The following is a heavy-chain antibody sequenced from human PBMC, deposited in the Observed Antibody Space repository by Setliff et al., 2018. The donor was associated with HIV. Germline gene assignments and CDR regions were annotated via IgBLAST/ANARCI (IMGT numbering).Heavy chain of an antibody. J-gene: IGHJ6*03. CDR1: GGSIRSGNYF. V-gene: IGHV4-61*09. CDR2: IYTTGST. Sequence: SETLSLTCTVSGGSIRSGNYFWSWIRQPAGKGLEWIGHIYTTGSTNYNPSLKNRVNISIDTSKNQLSLKVSSVTAADAAVYYCATGENYYGSGSPSVHYYMDVWGKGTTVTVSS. D-gene: IGHD3-10*01. CDR3: ATGENYYGSGSPSVHYYMDV.